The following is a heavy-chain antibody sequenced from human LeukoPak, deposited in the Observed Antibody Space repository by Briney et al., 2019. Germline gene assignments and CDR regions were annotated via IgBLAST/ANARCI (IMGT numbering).Heavy chain of an antibody. CDR1: GYIFTDYY. V-gene: IGHV1/OR15-1*04. CDR3: ARDWGDCSSTSCYNNWFDP. D-gene: IGHD2-2*01. Sequence: ASVTVSCKASGYIFTDYYMHWVRQAPGQELGWMGRINPNSGGTNYAQKFQGRVTITRDTSASTAYMELSSLRSEDTAVYYCARDWGDCSSTSCYNNWFDPWGQGTLVTVSS. J-gene: IGHJ5*02. CDR2: INPNSGGT.